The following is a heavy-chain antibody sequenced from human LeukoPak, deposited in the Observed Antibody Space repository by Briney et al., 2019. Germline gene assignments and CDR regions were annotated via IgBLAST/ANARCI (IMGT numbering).Heavy chain of an antibody. CDR1: GGSFSGYY. J-gene: IGHJ4*02. D-gene: IGHD5-24*01. CDR3: ARVRRDGYNYYFDY. Sequence: SETLSLTCAVYGGSFSGYYWSWIRQPPGKGLEWIGEINHSGSTNYNPSLKSRVTISVDTSKNQFSLKLSSVTAADTAVYYCARVRRDGYNYYFDYWGQGTLVTVSS. CDR2: INHSGST. V-gene: IGHV4-34*01.